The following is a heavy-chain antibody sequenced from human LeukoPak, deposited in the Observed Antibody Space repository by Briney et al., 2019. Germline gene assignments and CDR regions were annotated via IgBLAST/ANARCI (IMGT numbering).Heavy chain of an antibody. CDR3: AKNLRPTLITPDF. D-gene: IGHD4-17*01. CDR1: GFTFSSYG. CDR2: ISYDGNNK. J-gene: IGHJ3*01. V-gene: IGHV3-30*18. Sequence: GGSLRLSCAASGFTFSSYGVHWVRQAPGKGLEWLAVISYDGNNKYYADSVKGRFTISRDNSKSTLYLQMNSLRAEDTAVYYCAKNLRPTLITPDFWGQRTMVTVSS.